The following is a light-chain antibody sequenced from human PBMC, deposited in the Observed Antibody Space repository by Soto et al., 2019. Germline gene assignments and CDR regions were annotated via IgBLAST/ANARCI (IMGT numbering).Light chain of an antibody. CDR1: SSDVGGYNY. CDR2: EVN. Sequence: QSALTQPASVSGSPGQSITISCTGTSSDVGGYNYVSWYQQHPGKAPKLMIYEVNNRPSGVSNRFSGSKSGNTASLTISGLQAEDEAAYYCSSYTSSSTLYVFGTGTKLTVL. CDR3: SSYTSSSTLYV. J-gene: IGLJ1*01. V-gene: IGLV2-14*01.